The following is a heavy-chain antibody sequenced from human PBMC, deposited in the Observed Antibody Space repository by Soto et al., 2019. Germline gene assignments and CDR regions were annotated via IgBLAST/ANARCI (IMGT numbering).Heavy chain of an antibody. CDR1: GFTFSNYY. V-gene: IGHV3-74*01. D-gene: IGHD3-16*01. CDR2: ISSDGTST. J-gene: IGHJ4*02. CDR3: ARDRGVGEVFDY. Sequence: PGGSLRLSCAASGFTFSNYYMQWVRQAPGKGPVWVSRISSDGTSTTYADSVKGRFTISRDNAKNSLYLQMNSLRAEDTAVYYCARDRGVGEVFDYWGLGT.